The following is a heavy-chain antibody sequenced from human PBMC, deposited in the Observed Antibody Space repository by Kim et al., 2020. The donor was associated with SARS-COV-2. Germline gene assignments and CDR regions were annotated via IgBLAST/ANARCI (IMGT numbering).Heavy chain of an antibody. V-gene: IGHV4-34*01. CDR2: INHSGST. D-gene: IGHD5-12*01. J-gene: IGHJ4*02. CDR3: ARGRRGGYSGYEPSRGSGYYFDY. Sequence: SETLSLTCAVYGGSFSGYYWSWIRQPPGKGLEWIGEINHSGSTNYNPSLKSRVTISVDTSKNQFSLKLSSVTAADTAVYYCARGRRGGYSGYEPSRGSGYYFDYWGQGTLVTVSS. CDR1: GGSFSGYY.